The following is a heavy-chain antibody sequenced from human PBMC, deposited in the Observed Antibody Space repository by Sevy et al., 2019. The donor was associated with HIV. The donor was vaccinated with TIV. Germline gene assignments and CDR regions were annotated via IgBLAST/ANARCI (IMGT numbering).Heavy chain of an antibody. V-gene: IGHV3-7*03. CDR1: GFTFSSYW. CDR3: ARDHSDSRYYFDY. D-gene: IGHD2-15*01. Sequence: GGSLRLSCAASGFTFSSYWMSWVRQAPGEGLEGVANIKQDGSEKYYVDSVKGRFTISRDNAKNSLYLQMNSLRAEDTAVYYCARDHSDSRYYFDYWGQGTLVTVSS. CDR2: IKQDGSEK. J-gene: IGHJ4*02.